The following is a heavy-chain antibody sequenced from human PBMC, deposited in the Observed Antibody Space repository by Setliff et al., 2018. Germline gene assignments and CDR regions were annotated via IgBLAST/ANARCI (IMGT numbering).Heavy chain of an antibody. Sequence: SETLSLTCTVSGGSISSYYWSWIRQPPGKGLEWIGYIYYSGSTNYNPSLKSRVTISVDTSKNQFSLKLSSVTAADTAVYYCASLGMTTMMDWYFDLWGRGTLVTVSS. CDR3: ASLGMTTMMDWYFDL. J-gene: IGHJ2*01. CDR1: GGSISSYY. CDR2: IYYSGST. D-gene: IGHD4-4*01. V-gene: IGHV4-59*01.